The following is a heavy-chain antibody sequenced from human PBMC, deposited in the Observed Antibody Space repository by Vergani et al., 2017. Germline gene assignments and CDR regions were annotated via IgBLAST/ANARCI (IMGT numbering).Heavy chain of an antibody. CDR3: ARVEGVVVIMSPRNAFDI. V-gene: IGHV1-69*01. D-gene: IGHD3-22*01. Sequence: QVQLVQSGAEVKKPGSSVKVSCKASGGTFSSYAISWVRQAPGKGLEWMGGIIPIFGTANYEQKFQGRVTITADESTSTAYMELSSLRSEDTAVYYCARVEGVVVIMSPRNAFDIWGQGTMVTVSS. CDR2: IIPIFGTA. CDR1: GGTFSSYA. J-gene: IGHJ3*02.